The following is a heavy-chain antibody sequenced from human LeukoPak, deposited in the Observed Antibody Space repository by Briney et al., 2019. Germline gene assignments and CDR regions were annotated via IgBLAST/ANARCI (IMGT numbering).Heavy chain of an antibody. D-gene: IGHD3-3*01. CDR2: INPNSGGT. V-gene: IGHV1-2*02. Sequence: ASVKVSCKASGYTFTGYYMHWVRQAPGQGLEWMGWINPNSGGTNYAQKFQGRVTMTRDTSISTAYMELSRLRSDDTAVYYCARARAYYDFWSGYDLPSNWFDPWGQGTLVTVSS. J-gene: IGHJ5*02. CDR3: ARARAYYDFWSGYDLPSNWFDP. CDR1: GYTFTGYY.